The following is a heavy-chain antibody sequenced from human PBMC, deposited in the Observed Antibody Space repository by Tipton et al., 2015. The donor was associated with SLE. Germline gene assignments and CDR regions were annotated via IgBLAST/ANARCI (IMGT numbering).Heavy chain of an antibody. D-gene: IGHD3-16*01. J-gene: IGHJ6*03. V-gene: IGHV3-33*01. CDR2: IWYDGGNK. CDR1: GFSFNVYS. CDR3: ARPLGGDYMDV. Sequence: SLRLSCAASGFSFNVYSMHWVRQAPGKGLEWVAVIWYDGGNKFYADSVKGRFTISRDNSKETLYLQMNSLTAEDTATYYCARPLGGDYMDVWGKGTTATVSS.